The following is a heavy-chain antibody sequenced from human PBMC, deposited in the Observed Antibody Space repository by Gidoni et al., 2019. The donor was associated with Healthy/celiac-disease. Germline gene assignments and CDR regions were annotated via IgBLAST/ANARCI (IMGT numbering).Heavy chain of an antibody. CDR3: ARAWAAMGDFDY. J-gene: IGHJ4*02. Sequence: QVQLQESGPGLVKPSETLSLTCPVSGGSVSSGSYYWSWIRQPPGKGLEWIGYIYYSGSTNYNPSLKSRVTISVDTSKNQFSLKLSSVTAADTAVYYCARAWAAMGDFDYWGQGTLVTVSS. CDR1: GGSVSSGSYY. CDR2: IYYSGST. V-gene: IGHV4-61*01. D-gene: IGHD5-18*01.